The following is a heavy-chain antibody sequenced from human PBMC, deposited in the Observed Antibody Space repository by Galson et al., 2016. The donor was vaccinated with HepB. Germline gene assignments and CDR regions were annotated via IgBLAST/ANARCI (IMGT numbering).Heavy chain of an antibody. CDR1: GDSISSSSFY. J-gene: IGHJ4*02. Sequence: SETLSLTCTVSGDSISSSSFYWGWIRQSPGQGLEWIGSIYAGGGAYYSPSLKSRVTISVDTAKNQFSLKLTSVTAADTAVYYCARHNYSLGYCSGNNCYFWGQGTLVTVSS. V-gene: IGHV4-39*01. CDR3: ARHNYSLGYCSGNNCYF. CDR2: IYAGGGA. D-gene: IGHD2-15*01.